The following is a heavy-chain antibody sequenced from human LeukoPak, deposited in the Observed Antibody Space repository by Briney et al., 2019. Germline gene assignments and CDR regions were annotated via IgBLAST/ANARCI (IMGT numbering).Heavy chain of an antibody. J-gene: IGHJ4*02. D-gene: IGHD6-19*01. V-gene: IGHV3-66*01. Sequence: ETLSLTCTVSGGSISSNYMSWVRQAPGRGLEWVSVIYSGGSTYYADSVKGRFTISRDNSKNTLYLQMNSLRAEDTAVYYCARDLYSSGWYVVYWGQGTLVTVSS. CDR2: IYSGGST. CDR1: GGSISSNY. CDR3: ARDLYSSGWYVVY.